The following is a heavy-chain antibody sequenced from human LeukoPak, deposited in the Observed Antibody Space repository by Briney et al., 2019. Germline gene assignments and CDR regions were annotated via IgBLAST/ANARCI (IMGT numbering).Heavy chain of an antibody. J-gene: IGHJ5*02. CDR1: GYTFTGDY. CDR3: ARVENYYYDSSGYYEA. Sequence: ASVNVSCKASGYTFTGDYMHWVRQAPGQGLEWMGRINPNSGGTNYAQKFQGRVTMTRDTSISTAYMELSRLRSDDTAVYYCARVENYYYDSSGYYEAWGQGTLVTVS. D-gene: IGHD3-22*01. V-gene: IGHV1-2*06. CDR2: INPNSGGT.